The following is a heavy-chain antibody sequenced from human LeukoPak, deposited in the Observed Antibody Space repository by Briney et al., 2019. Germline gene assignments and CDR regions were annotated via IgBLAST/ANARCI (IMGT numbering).Heavy chain of an antibody. D-gene: IGHD6-19*01. J-gene: IGHJ5*02. V-gene: IGHV1-8*03. Sequence: GASVKVTCKASGYTFTSNVINWVRQATGQGLEWMGWLNPNSGDTGYAQKFQGRVTITRNTSLTTPYMELGNLRSEDTPVYYCVRMTVSGRDNWFDHWGQGTLVTVSA. CDR1: GYTFTSNV. CDR2: LNPNSGDT. CDR3: VRMTVSGRDNWFDH.